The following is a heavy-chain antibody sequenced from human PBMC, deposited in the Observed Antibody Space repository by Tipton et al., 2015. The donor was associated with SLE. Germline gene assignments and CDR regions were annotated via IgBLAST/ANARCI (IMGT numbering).Heavy chain of an antibody. CDR1: GGSISSGGYY. V-gene: IGHV4-61*08. Sequence: TLSLTCTVSGGSISSGGYYWSWIRQHPGKGLEWIGYIYYSGSTNYNPSLKSRVTISVDTSKNQFSLKLSSVTAADTAVYYCARDLRSEVWFGAPWYFDLWGRGTLVTVSS. D-gene: IGHD3-10*01. J-gene: IGHJ2*01. CDR2: IYYSGST. CDR3: ARDLRSEVWFGAPWYFDL.